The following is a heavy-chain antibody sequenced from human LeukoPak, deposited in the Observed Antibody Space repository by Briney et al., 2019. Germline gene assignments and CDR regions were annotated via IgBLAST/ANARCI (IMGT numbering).Heavy chain of an antibody. J-gene: IGHJ3*02. Sequence: GGSLRLSCAASGFTLSSYWMSWVRQAPGKGREWVANIKQDGSEKYYVASVKGRFTISRDNAKNSLYLQMNSLRAEDTAVYYCARLGGGHSSSWYDAIDIWGQGTMVTVSS. CDR2: IKQDGSEK. CDR1: GFTLSSYW. V-gene: IGHV3-7*01. CDR3: ARLGGGHSSSWYDAIDI. D-gene: IGHD6-13*01.